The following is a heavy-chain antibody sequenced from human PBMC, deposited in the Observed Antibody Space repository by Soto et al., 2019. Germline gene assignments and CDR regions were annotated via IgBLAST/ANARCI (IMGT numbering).Heavy chain of an antibody. V-gene: IGHV5-10-1*01. CDR1: GYSFTSYW. Sequence: GESLKISCKGSGYSFTSYWISWVRQMPGKGLEWMGRIDPSDSYTNYSPSFQGHVTISADKSISTAYLQWSSLKASDTAMYYRASRPSTSGMGGYYYGMDVWGQGTTVTVSS. J-gene: IGHJ6*02. CDR2: IDPSDSYT. CDR3: ASRPSTSGMGGYYYGMDV. D-gene: IGHD2-2*01.